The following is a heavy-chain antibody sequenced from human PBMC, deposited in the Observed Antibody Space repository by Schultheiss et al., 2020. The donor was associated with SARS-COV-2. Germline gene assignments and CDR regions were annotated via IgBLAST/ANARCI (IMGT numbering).Heavy chain of an antibody. J-gene: IGHJ2*01. CDR2: IYYSGST. CDR3: ARGGVGITMILVVLGNYFYFDL. V-gene: IGHV4-30-4*08. CDR1: GGSISSGDYY. D-gene: IGHD3-22*01. Sequence: SETLSLTCTVSGGSISSGDYYWSWIRQPPGKGLEWIGYIYYSGSTYYNPSLKSRVTISVDTSKNQFSLKLSSVTAADTAVYYCARGGVGITMILVVLGNYFYFDLWGRGTLVTVSS.